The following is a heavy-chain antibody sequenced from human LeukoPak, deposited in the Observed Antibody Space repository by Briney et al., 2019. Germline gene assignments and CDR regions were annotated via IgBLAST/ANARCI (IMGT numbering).Heavy chain of an antibody. V-gene: IGHV4-59*12. J-gene: IGHJ4*02. D-gene: IGHD5-12*01. Sequence: SETLSLTCTVSGGSISSYYWSWIRQPPGKGLEWIGYIYYSGSTNYNPSLKSRVTISVDTSKNQFSLKLSSVTAADTAVYYCARGRYSGYAYWGQGTLVTVSS. CDR3: ARGRYSGYAY. CDR2: IYYSGST. CDR1: GGSISSYY.